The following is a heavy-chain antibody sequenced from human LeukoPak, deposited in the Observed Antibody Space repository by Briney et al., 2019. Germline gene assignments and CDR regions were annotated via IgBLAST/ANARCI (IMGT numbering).Heavy chain of an antibody. CDR3: AKEVQVERRKDGFDI. J-gene: IGHJ3*02. Sequence: GGSLRLSCAASGFTFSSYGMHWVRQAPGKGLEWVAVISYDGSNKYYADSVKGRFTISRDSSKNTLYLQMNSLRAEDTAVYYCAKEVQVERRKDGFDIWGQGTMVTVSS. CDR2: ISYDGSNK. V-gene: IGHV3-30*18. CDR1: GFTFSSYG. D-gene: IGHD1-1*01.